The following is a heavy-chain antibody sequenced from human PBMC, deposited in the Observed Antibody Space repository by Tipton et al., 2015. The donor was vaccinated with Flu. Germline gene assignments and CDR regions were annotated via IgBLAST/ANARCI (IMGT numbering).Heavy chain of an antibody. CDR1: GNFIRSGSFY. V-gene: IGHV4-61*02. J-gene: IGHJ5*02. CDR2: IYTSGST. Sequence: GLVKPSQTLSLTCTVSGNFIRSGSFYWTWIRQPAGKGLEWIGQIYTSGSTKYNPSLKSRVTMSLDTSKNQFSLKMSSVTAADTAMYYCARDFGDLNWFDPWGQGTLVTVSS. CDR3: ARDFGDLNWFDP. D-gene: IGHD4-17*01.